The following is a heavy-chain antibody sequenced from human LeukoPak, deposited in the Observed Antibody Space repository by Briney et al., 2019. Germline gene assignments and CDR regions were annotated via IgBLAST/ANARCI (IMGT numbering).Heavy chain of an antibody. J-gene: IGHJ4*02. CDR2: ISGSGGST. D-gene: IGHD3-3*01. CDR1: GFAFSSYA. V-gene: IGHV3-23*01. Sequence: GGSLRLSCAASGFAFSSYAMSWVRQAPGKGLEWVSAISGSGGSTYYADSVKGRFTISRDNSKNTLYLQMNSLRAEDTAVYYCAKDTLGFLWSGYYFDYWGQGTLVTVSS. CDR3: AKDTLGFLWSGYYFDY.